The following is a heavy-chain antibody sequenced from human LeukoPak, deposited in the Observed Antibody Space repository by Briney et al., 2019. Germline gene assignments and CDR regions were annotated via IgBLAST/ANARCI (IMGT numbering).Heavy chain of an antibody. D-gene: IGHD3-10*01. J-gene: IGHJ5*02. CDR2: IYYSGST. V-gene: IGHV4-59*01. CDR1: GGSISSYY. CDR3: AKTQKDYYGSGNWFDP. Sequence: SETLSLTCTVSGGSISSYYWSWIRQPPGKGLEWIGYIYYSGSTNYNPSLKSRVTISVDTSKNQFSLKLSSVTAADTAVYYCAKTQKDYYGSGNWFDPWGQGTLVTVSS.